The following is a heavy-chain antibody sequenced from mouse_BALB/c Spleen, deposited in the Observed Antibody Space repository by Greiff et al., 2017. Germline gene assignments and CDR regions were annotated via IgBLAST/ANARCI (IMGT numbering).Heavy chain of an antibody. CDR1: GFSLTSYG. CDR3: ARAMITTWFAY. D-gene: IGHD2-4*01. J-gene: IGHJ3*01. CDR2: IWAGGST. Sequence: VMLVESGPGLVAPSQSLPITCTVSGFSLTSYGVHWVRQPPGKGLEWLGVIWAGGSTNYNSALMSRLSISKDNSKSQVFLKMNSLQTDDTAMYYCARAMITTWFAYWGQGTLVTVSA. V-gene: IGHV2-9*02.